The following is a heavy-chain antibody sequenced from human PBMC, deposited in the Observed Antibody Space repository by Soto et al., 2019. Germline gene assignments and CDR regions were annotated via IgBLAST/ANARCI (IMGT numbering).Heavy chain of an antibody. J-gene: IGHJ4*02. Sequence: SETLSLTCAVSGGSISSINWWSWVRQPPGKGLEWIGEIYHSGSTNYNPSLKSRVTISVDKSKNQFSLKLSSVTAADTAVYYCARVLLWFGEKYYFDYWGQGTLVTVSS. V-gene: IGHV4-4*02. CDR1: GGSISSINW. CDR3: ARVLLWFGEKYYFDY. D-gene: IGHD3-10*01. CDR2: IYHSGST.